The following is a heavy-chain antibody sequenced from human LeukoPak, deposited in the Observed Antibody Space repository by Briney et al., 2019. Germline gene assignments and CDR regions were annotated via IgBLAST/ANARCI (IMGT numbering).Heavy chain of an antibody. CDR2: IYPVDSDT. D-gene: IGHD2-8*02. V-gene: IGHV5-51*01. CDR3: TTHGAGYGTDILIKAGF. Sequence: GESLKISSQGSGYYFSNYWIGWVRQMPEKGPEWMGIIYPVDSDTRYSPSFQGHVSISVDKSLTTLYLHWPSLKASDTAIYYCTTHGAGYGTDILIKAGFWGQGTQVAVSS. J-gene: IGHJ4*02. CDR1: GYYFSNYW.